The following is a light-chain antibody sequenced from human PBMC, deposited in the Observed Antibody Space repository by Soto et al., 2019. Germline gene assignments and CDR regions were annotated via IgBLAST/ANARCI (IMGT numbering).Light chain of an antibody. V-gene: IGKV3-20*01. CDR3: QQYGNSLT. J-gene: IGKJ4*01. CDR1: QSVTSSY. Sequence: EIVLTQSPGTLSLSPGERATLSCRASQSVTSSYLAWYQQTPGQAPRLLIYGATSRATGIPDRFGGSGSGTDFTLTISRLEPEDFAVYYCQQYGNSLTFGGGTKVDIK. CDR2: GAT.